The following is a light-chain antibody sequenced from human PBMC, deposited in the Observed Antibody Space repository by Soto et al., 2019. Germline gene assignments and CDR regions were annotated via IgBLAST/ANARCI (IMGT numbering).Light chain of an antibody. J-gene: IGKJ4*01. CDR2: VAS. CDR1: QNIGGT. V-gene: IGKV3-15*01. CDR3: QQFHKWPPIT. Sequence: EIVMTQSPATLSVSPGESATLSCRASQNIGGTLAWYQQRPGQPPRLLFYVASTRATGFPARFSGRGSGTEFTLTIISLQSEDVSVYYCQQFHKWPPITFGGGTKVEL.